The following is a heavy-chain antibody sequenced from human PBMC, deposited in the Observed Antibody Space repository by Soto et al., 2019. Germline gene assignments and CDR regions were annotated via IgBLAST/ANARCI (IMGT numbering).Heavy chain of an antibody. V-gene: IGHV1-46*01. Sequence: SSVKVSCKASGCNFTSYYMHWGRQSPGQGLEWMGIINPSGGITSYAQKIQGRVTMTRATSTSTVYMELSRLRSEDTAVYSCATDPAPSVASNGTDVPGHATMVTGSS. CDR2: INPSGGIT. CDR1: GCNFTSYY. J-gene: IGHJ6*02. D-gene: IGHD5-12*01. CDR3: ATDPAPSVASNGTDV.